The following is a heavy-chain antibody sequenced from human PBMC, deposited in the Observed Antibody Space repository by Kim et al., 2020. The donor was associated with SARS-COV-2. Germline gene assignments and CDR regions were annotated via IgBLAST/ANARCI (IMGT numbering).Heavy chain of an antibody. CDR3: ARLFDP. J-gene: IGHJ5*02. CDR2: KQDGREE. Sequence: KQDGREENYVDSVKGRFTISRDNAKNSLYLQMSSLRAEDTAVYYCARLFDPWGQGTLVTVSS. V-gene: IGHV3-7*04.